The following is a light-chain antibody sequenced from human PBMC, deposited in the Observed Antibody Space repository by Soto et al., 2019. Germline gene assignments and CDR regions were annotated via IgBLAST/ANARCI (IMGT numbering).Light chain of an antibody. CDR2: DVS. CDR3: SSYTSSSTLYV. Sequence: QSALTQPASVSGSPGQSITISCTGTSSDVGGYNYVSWYKQHPGKAPTLMIYDVSNRPSGVSNRFSGSKSGNTASLTISGLQAEDEADYYCSSYTSSSTLYVFGTGTKLTVL. V-gene: IGLV2-14*01. J-gene: IGLJ1*01. CDR1: SSDVGGYNY.